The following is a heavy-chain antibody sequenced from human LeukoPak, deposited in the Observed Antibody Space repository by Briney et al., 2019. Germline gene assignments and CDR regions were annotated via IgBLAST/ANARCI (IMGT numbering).Heavy chain of an antibody. Sequence: KPSETLSLTCAVYGGSFSGYYWSWIRRPPGKGLEWIGEINHSGSTNYNPSLKSRVTISVDTSKNQFSLKLSSVTAADTAVYYCARGGGGRYFDYWGQGTLVTVSP. CDR1: GGSFSGYY. V-gene: IGHV4-34*01. CDR3: ARGGGGRYFDY. J-gene: IGHJ4*02. CDR2: INHSGST. D-gene: IGHD3-16*01.